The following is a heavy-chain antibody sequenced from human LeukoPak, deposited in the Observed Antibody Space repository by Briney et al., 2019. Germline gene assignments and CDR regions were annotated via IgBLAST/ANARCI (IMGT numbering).Heavy chain of an antibody. CDR2: IYYSGST. J-gene: IGHJ1*01. CDR3: ARAPRQAYFQH. V-gene: IGHV4-59*01. Sequence: SETLSLTCTVSGGSISSYYWSSIRQPPGKGLEWIGYIYYSGSTNYNPSLKSRVTISVDTSKNQFSLKLSSVTAADTAVYYCARAPRQAYFQHWGQGTLVTVSS. CDR1: GGSISSYY.